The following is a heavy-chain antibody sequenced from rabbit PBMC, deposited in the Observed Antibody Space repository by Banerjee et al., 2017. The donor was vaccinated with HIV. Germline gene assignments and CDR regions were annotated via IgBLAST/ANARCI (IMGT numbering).Heavy chain of an antibody. V-gene: IGHV1S43*01. CDR1: GIDFSSYYR. J-gene: IGHJ4*01. CDR2: IYTTSGST. Sequence: QSLEESGGDLVKPGATLTLTCKASGIDFSSYYRMCWVRQAPGRGLELIACIYTTSGSTWYASWVNGRFTISSDNAQNTVDLQMNSLTAADTATYFCARHYDDYGEPYFNLWGPGTLVTVS. CDR3: ARHYDDYGEPYFNL. D-gene: IGHD2-1*01.